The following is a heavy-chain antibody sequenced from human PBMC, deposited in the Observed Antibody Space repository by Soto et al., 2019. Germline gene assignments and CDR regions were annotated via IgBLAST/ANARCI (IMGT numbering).Heavy chain of an antibody. V-gene: IGHV4-39*01. CDR3: ARRGPYYSNKRFDY. CDR2: IYYSGST. D-gene: IGHD4-4*01. J-gene: IGHJ4*02. Sequence: QLQLQESGPGLVKPSETLSLTCTVSGGSISSSSYYWGWIRQPPGKGLEWIGSIYYSGSTYYNPSLKSRVTISVDTSKNQFSLKLSSVTAADTAVYYCARRGPYYSNKRFDYWGQGTLVTVSS. CDR1: GGSISSSSYY.